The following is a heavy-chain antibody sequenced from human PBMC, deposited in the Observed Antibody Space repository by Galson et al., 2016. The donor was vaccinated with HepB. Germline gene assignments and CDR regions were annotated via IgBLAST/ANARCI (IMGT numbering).Heavy chain of an antibody. Sequence: SVKVSCKASGYTFTTSGISWVRQAPGQGLEWMGWISTHSGNTKYAQKFQGGLTLTTDSSTTTAYMELRSLRVDDTALYYCARDVQYRFDSWGQGTLVTVSS. CDR2: ISTHSGNT. CDR1: GYTFTTSG. V-gene: IGHV1-18*01. J-gene: IGHJ4*02. CDR3: ARDVQYRFDS. D-gene: IGHD2/OR15-2a*01.